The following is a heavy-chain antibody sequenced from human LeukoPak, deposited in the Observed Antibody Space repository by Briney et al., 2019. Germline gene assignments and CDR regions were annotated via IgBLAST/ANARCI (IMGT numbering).Heavy chain of an antibody. D-gene: IGHD3-10*01. CDR1: GGTFSSYA. V-gene: IGHV1-69*13. J-gene: IGHJ4*02. CDR3: AKGRFGELLFDY. Sequence: GASVKVSCKASGGTFSSYAIGWVRQAPGQGLEWMGGIIPIFGTANYAQKFQGRVTITADESTSTAYMELSSLRSEDTAVYYCAKGRFGELLFDYWGQGTLVTVSS. CDR2: IIPIFGTA.